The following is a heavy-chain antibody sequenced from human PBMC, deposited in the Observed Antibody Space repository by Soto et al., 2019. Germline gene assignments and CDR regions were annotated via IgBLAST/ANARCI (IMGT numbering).Heavy chain of an antibody. J-gene: IGHJ4*02. Sequence: EVQLVESGGGLVQPGGSLKLSCAASGFTFSESAVHWVRQASGKGLEWVGRIRSKPNNYATAYGASVKGRFTISRDDSKSTAYLQMNSLKTEDTAVYFCTSLSYSRGWYDRGQGTLVTVSS. D-gene: IGHD6-19*01. V-gene: IGHV3-73*01. CDR2: IRSKPNNYAT. CDR3: TSLSYSRGWYD. CDR1: GFTFSESA.